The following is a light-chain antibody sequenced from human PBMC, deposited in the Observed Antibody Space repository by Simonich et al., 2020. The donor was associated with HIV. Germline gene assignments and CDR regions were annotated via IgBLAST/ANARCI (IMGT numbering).Light chain of an antibody. V-gene: IGKV3-20*01. CDR3: QQYGSSLHT. Sequence: EIVLTQSPGTLSLSPGERATLSCRASQSVTANYLAWYQQKPGQAPRLLIYGASSRATAIPDRFSGRGSGTDFTLTISRLEPEDFAVYYCQQYGSSLHTFGQGTKLEIK. J-gene: IGKJ2*01. CDR1: QSVTANY. CDR2: GAS.